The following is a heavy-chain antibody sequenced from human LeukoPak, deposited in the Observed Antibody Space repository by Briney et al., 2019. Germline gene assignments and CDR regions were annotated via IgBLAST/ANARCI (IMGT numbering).Heavy chain of an antibody. J-gene: IGHJ4*02. CDR1: GVSISSYY. CDR3: ARGWGTTGTLIFDY. CDR2: IYYSGST. D-gene: IGHD1-1*01. V-gene: IGHV4-59*01. Sequence: SETLSLTCTVSGVSISSYYWSWIRQPPGKGLEWIGYIYYSGSTNYNPSLKSRVTISVDTSKNQFSLKLSSVTAADTAVYHCARGWGTTGTLIFDYWGQGTLVTVSS.